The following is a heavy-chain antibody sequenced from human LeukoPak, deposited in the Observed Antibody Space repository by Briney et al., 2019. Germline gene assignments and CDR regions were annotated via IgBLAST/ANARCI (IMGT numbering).Heavy chain of an antibody. J-gene: IGHJ4*02. CDR3: ARSGSGYLRYYFDY. CDR2: MYSSGST. D-gene: IGHD5-12*01. Sequence: PSETLSLTCTVSGGSISSSSYYWGWIRQPPGKGLEWIGSMYSSGSTYYNPSLKRRVTISVDTSKNQFSLKLSSVTAADTAVYYCARSGSGYLRYYFDYWGQGTLVTVSS. CDR1: GGSISSSSYY. V-gene: IGHV4-39*07.